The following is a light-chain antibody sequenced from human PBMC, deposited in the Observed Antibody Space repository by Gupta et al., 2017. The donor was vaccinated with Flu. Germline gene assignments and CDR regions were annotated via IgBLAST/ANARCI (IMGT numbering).Light chain of an antibody. CDR1: QDISNY. CDR2: DAS. CDR3: QQYDNLPLT. J-gene: IGKJ4*01. Sequence: DIPIAPFPSSPSSSVGDRVTITCQASQDISNYLNWYQQKPGKAPKLLIYDASNLETGVPSRFSGSGSGTDFTFTISSLQPEDIATYYCQQYDNLPLTFGGGTKVEIK. V-gene: IGKV1-33*01.